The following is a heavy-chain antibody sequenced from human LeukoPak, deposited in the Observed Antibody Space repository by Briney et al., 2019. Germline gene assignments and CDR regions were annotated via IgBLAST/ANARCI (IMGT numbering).Heavy chain of an antibody. CDR3: ARHHANYDYYGSGSYYGGAWFDP. CDR2: IYYSGST. V-gene: IGHV4-39*01. CDR1: GGSISSSSYY. D-gene: IGHD3-10*01. Sequence: PSETLSLTCTVSGGSISSSSYYWGWIRQPPGKGLEWIGSIYYSGSTYYNPSLKSRVTISVDTSKNQFSLKLSSVTAADTAVYYCARHHANYDYYGSGSYYGGAWFDPWGQGTLVTVSS. J-gene: IGHJ5*02.